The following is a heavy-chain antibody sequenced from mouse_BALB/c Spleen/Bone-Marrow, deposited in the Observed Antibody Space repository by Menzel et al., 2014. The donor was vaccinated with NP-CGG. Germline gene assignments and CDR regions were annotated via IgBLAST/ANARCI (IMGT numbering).Heavy chain of an antibody. Sequence: VQLKHSGPELVKPGTSVKMSCKASGYTFTSYVTHWVKQKPGQGLEWIGYIIPYNDGTKYNEKFKGKATLTSDKSSSTAYMELSSLTSEDSAVYYCASHDGYYVGWYFDVWGAGTTVTVSS. CDR2: IIPYNDGT. J-gene: IGHJ1*01. CDR3: ASHDGYYVGWYFDV. V-gene: IGHV1-14*01. D-gene: IGHD2-3*01. CDR1: GYTFTSYV.